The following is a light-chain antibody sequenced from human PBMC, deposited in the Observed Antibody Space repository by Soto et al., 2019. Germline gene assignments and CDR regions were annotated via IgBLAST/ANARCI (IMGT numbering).Light chain of an antibody. Sequence: QSALTQPPSVSGAPGQRVTISCTGSSSNIGAGYDVNWYQQLPGTAPKFLIYANSNRPSGVPDRFSGSKSGTSASLAITGLQTEDEADYYCQSYDSRLSGYVFGTGTKLTVL. CDR1: SSNIGAGYD. CDR3: QSYDSRLSGYV. CDR2: ANS. J-gene: IGLJ1*01. V-gene: IGLV1-40*01.